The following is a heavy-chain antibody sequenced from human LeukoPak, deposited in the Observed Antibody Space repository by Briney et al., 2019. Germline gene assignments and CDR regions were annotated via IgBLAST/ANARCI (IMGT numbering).Heavy chain of an antibody. J-gene: IGHJ5*02. Sequence: GGSLRLSCAASGFTFSSYWMSWVRQAAGKGLEWVANIKQDGSEKHYVDSVKGRFTISRDNAKNSLYLQMNSLRAEDTAVYYCAREVWVTTGYRWFDPWGQGTLVTVSS. V-gene: IGHV3-7*01. CDR1: GFTFSSYW. CDR3: AREVWVTTGYRWFDP. CDR2: IKQDGSEK. D-gene: IGHD4-17*01.